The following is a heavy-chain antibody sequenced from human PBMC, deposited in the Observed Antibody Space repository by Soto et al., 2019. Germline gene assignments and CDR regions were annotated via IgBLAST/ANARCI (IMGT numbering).Heavy chain of an antibody. D-gene: IGHD1-26*01. CDR2: ISGQIAKT. Sequence: QVQLVQSGPEVRKPGASVKVSCTASGYSFHNYGIIWVRQAPGQGLEWMGWISGQIAKTNFAKKFQGRVSMTTDTSTNTAYMELSSLRSDDTAIYYCARGPPSGSFSLTPRFWGQGSVVTVSS. CDR3: ARGPPSGSFSLTPRF. J-gene: IGHJ4*02. CDR1: GYSFHNYG. V-gene: IGHV1-18*04.